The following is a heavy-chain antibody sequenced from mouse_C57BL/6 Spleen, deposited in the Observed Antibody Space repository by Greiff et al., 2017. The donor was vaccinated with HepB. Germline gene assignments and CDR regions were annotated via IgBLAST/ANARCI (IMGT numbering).Heavy chain of an antibody. D-gene: IGHD2-4*01. Sequence: QVQLKESGPELVKPGASVKISCKASGYAFSSSWMNWVKQRPGKGLEWIGRIYPGDGDTNYNGKFKGKATLTADKSSSTAYMQLSSLTSEDSAVYFCAGDYEGNAMDYWGQGTSVTVSS. CDR1: GYAFSSSW. V-gene: IGHV1-82*01. J-gene: IGHJ4*01. CDR3: AGDYEGNAMDY. CDR2: IYPGDGDT.